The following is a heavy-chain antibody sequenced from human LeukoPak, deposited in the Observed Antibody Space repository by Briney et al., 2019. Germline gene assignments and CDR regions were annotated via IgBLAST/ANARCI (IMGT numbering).Heavy chain of an antibody. CDR2: IYTSGST. Sequence: PSETLSLTCTVSGGSISSGSYYWSWIRQPAGKGLGWIGRIYTSGSTNYNPSLKSRVTISVDTSKNQFSLKLSSVTAADTAVYYCARDQDITMSARYFDYWGQGTLVTVSS. CDR1: GGSISSGSYY. CDR3: ARDQDITMSARYFDY. J-gene: IGHJ4*02. D-gene: IGHD3-10*02. V-gene: IGHV4-61*02.